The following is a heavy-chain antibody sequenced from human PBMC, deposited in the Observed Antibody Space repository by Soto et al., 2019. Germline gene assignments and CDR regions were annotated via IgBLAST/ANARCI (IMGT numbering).Heavy chain of an antibody. CDR1: GYTFTSYG. J-gene: IGHJ6*01. V-gene: IGHV1-18*04. Sequence: GASVKVSCKASGYTFTSYGISWVRQAPGQGLECMGWISAYNGNTSYAQKFQGRVTMTTDTSTSTAYMELRSLRSDDTAVYYCARNIRWEVFQAVGAHYYCYYGMGVCRQLTTVP. CDR2: ISAYNGNT. CDR3: ARNIRWEVFQAVGAHYYCYYGMGV. D-gene: IGHD1-26*01.